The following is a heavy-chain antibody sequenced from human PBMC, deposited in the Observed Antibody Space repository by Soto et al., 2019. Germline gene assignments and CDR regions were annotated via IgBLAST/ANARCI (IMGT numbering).Heavy chain of an antibody. V-gene: IGHV3-48*02. CDR1: GFTFSSYS. CDR2: ISSSSSTI. J-gene: IGHJ4*02. D-gene: IGHD6-19*01. CDR3: ARDKPITQWLVPSGLPRPGPLDY. Sequence: EVQLVESGGGLVQPGGFLRLSCAASGFTFSSYSMNWVRQAPGKGLEWVSYISSSSSTIYYADSVKGRFTISRDNAKNSLYLQMNSLRDEDTAVYYCARDKPITQWLVPSGLPRPGPLDYWGQGTLVTVSS.